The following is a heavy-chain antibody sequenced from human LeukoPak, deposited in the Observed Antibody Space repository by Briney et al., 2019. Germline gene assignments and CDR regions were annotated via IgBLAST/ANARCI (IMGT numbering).Heavy chain of an antibody. Sequence: GGSLRLSCTLSGFTFGDYAMSWFRQAPEKGRGWVGFIRSKAYCGTTEYAASVKSRFTTSKDEPTRIAYLQINSLKTEDTGVYYCTRDYDYVWGSYSPTPDDGGQGTLVTVPS. D-gene: IGHD3-16*01. CDR3: TRDYDYVWGSYSPTPDD. J-gene: IGHJ4*02. V-gene: IGHV3-49*03. CDR1: GFTFGDYA. CDR2: IRSKAYCGTT.